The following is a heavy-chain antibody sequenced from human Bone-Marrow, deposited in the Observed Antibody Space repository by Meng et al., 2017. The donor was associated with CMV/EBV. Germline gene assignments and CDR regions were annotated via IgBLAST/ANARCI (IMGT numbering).Heavy chain of an antibody. D-gene: IGHD3-3*01. Sequence: GESLKLYFAASGWTFNSYGMRWVRQAPGKGLEWVSGISGGGISTYYEDPVKDRFTIYRDNSKKKLYLQMSGLRAEDRGVYYWARDRFVEWLSGYYGMDVWGQGTTVTVSS. V-gene: IGHV3-23*01. J-gene: IGHJ6*02. CDR1: GWTFNSYG. CDR3: ARDRFVEWLSGYYGMDV. CDR2: ISGGGIST.